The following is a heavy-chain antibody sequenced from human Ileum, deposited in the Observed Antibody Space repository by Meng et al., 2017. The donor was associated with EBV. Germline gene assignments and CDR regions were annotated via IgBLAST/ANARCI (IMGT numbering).Heavy chain of an antibody. CDR2: IYWNDDK. V-gene: IGHV2-5*01. D-gene: IGHD6-19*01. CDR3: VHRWGGNGWGPFDY. CDR1: WCSLFTNGVG. J-gene: IGHJ4*02. Sequence: QSPLNGSWPPLVKPPQTLTRTCTFSWCSLFTNGVGMGWTRQPPGKALGWLALIYWNDDKRYRPSLQNRLTITKDTSKNQVVFTVTNMDPGDTAKYYCVHRWGGNGWGPFDYWGQGTLVTVSS.